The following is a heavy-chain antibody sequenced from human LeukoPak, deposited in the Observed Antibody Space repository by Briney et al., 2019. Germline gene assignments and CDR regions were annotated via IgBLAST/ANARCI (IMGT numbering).Heavy chain of an antibody. J-gene: IGHJ4*02. V-gene: IGHV1-3*04. D-gene: IGHD3-10*01. Sequence: ASVKVSCKASGYTFTNYAMHWVRQAPGQRLEWMGWINTGGDTAYSQRFQGRVTIVSDTSASTAYMDLSNLRSEDTAVYYCAREGFGSGTNLEVGYFDYWGQGSLVTVSS. CDR2: INTGGDT. CDR1: GYTFTNYA. CDR3: AREGFGSGTNLEVGYFDY.